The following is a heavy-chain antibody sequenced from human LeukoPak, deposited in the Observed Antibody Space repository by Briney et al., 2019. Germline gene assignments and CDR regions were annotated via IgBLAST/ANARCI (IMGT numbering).Heavy chain of an antibody. V-gene: IGHV3-21*01. CDR3: ARDLSSSWYPGWFDP. CDR2: ISSSSSYI. J-gene: IGHJ5*02. D-gene: IGHD6-13*01. CDR1: GFTFSSYS. Sequence: PGGSLRLSCAASGFTFSSYSMNWVRQAPGKGVEWVSSISSSSSYIYYADSVKGRFTISRDNAKNSLYLQMNSLRAEDTAVYYCARDLSSSWYPGWFDPWGQGTLVTVSS.